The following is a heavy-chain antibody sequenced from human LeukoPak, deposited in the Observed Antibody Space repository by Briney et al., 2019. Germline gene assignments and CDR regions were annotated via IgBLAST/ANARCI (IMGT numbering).Heavy chain of an antibody. CDR3: ASSPDSGYDD. CDR2: IIPFFGTP. Sequence: ASVKVSCKASGGTFSSYALSWVRQAPGQGLEWMGGIIPFFGTPNYAQRFQDRVTISADESTSTFYMELRSLRSEDTAVYYCASSPDSGYDDWGQGTLVTVSS. J-gene: IGHJ4*02. CDR1: GGTFSSYA. V-gene: IGHV1-69*13. D-gene: IGHD5-12*01.